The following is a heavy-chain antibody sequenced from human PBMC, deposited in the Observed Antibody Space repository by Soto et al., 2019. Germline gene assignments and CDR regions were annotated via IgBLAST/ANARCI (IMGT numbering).Heavy chain of an antibody. J-gene: IGHJ4*02. Sequence: QMQLVQSGPEVKKPGTSVKVSCKASGFTFTSSAVQWVRQARGQRLEWIGWIVVGSGNTNYAQKFQERVTITRDMSKSTAYMELRSLRSEDTALYYCAAGVSLRVGTMDYWGQGTLVTVSS. CDR3: AAGVSLRVGTMDY. V-gene: IGHV1-58*01. D-gene: IGHD5-12*01. CDR1: GFTFTSSA. CDR2: IVVGSGNT.